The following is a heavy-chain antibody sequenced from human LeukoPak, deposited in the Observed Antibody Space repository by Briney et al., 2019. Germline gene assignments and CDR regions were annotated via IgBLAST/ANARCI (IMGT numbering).Heavy chain of an antibody. V-gene: IGHV3-74*01. CDR3: ARGASSGHYVSGDY. Sequence: GGSLRLSCAASGFTFNKYWVHWVRQAPGKGLVWVSRISFDAATTSYADSVKGRLTISRDNVKNTVSLQMNSLRAEDTAIYYCARGASSGHYVSGDYWGQGTLVTVSS. D-gene: IGHD3-22*01. CDR1: GFTFNKYW. CDR2: ISFDAATT. J-gene: IGHJ4*02.